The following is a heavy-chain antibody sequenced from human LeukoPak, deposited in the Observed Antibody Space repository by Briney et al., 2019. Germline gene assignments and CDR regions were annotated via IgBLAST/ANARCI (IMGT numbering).Heavy chain of an antibody. CDR3: ARVNLDYYDSSGYYPEYFQH. V-gene: IGHV3-21*01. Sequence: GGSLRLSCAASGFTFSSYSMNWVRQAPGKGLEWVSSISSSSSYIYYADSVKGRFTISRDNAKNSLYLQMNSRRAEDTAVYYCARVNLDYYDSSGYYPEYFQHWGQGTLVTVSS. D-gene: IGHD3-22*01. CDR2: ISSSSSYI. CDR1: GFTFSSYS. J-gene: IGHJ1*01.